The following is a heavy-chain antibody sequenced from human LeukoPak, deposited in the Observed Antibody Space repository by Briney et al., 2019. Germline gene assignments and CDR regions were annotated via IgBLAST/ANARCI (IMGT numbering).Heavy chain of an antibody. CDR3: AHTVTMMYYFDY. Sequence: ASVKVSCKASGGTFSSYAISWVRQAPGQGLEWMGGIIPIFGTANYAQKFQGRVTITTDESTSTAYMELSSLRSEDAAVYYCAHTVTMMYYFDYWGQGTLVTVPS. D-gene: IGHD4-17*01. CDR2: IIPIFGTA. V-gene: IGHV1-69*05. J-gene: IGHJ4*02. CDR1: GGTFSSYA.